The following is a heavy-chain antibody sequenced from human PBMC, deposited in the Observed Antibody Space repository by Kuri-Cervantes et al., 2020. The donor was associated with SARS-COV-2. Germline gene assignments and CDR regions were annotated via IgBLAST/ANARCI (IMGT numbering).Heavy chain of an antibody. CDR1: GFTFSSYA. J-gene: IGHJ4*02. CDR2: ISYDGSNK. CDR3: ARDPTADVGWFGELNGMDV. V-gene: IGHV3-30-3*01. D-gene: IGHD3-10*01. Sequence: GGSLRLSCAASGFTFSSYAMHWVRQAPGKGLEWVAVISYDGSNKYYADSVKGRFTISRDNSKNTLYLQMNSLRAEDTAVYYCARDPTADVGWFGELNGMDVWGQGTLVTVSS.